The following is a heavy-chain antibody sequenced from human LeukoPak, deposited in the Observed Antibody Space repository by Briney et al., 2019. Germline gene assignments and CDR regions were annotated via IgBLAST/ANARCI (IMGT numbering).Heavy chain of an antibody. D-gene: IGHD3-10*01. Sequence: PGGSLRLSCAASGFTFSSYAMSWVRQAPGKGLEWVSGISGSGGATYYADSVKGRFTISRDDPHNTLYLQMNSLRAEDTAVYFCARGRVDYYGSGTYYLMYYFDYWGQGALVTVSS. CDR1: GFTFSSYA. CDR3: ARGRVDYYGSGTYYLMYYFDY. J-gene: IGHJ4*02. V-gene: IGHV3-23*01. CDR2: ISGSGGAT.